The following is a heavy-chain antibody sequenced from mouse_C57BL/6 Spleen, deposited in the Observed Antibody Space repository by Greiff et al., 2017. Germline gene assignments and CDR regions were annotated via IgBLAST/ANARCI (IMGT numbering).Heavy chain of an antibody. CDR2: ISDGGSYT. Sequence: EVQGVESGGGLVKPGGSLKLSCAASGFTFSSYAMSWVRQTPEKRLEWVATISDGGSYTYYPDNVKGRFTISRDNAKNNLYLQMSHLKSEDTAMYYCASYSLDYWGQGTTLTVSS. D-gene: IGHD2-12*01. J-gene: IGHJ2*01. V-gene: IGHV5-4*01. CDR3: ASYSLDY. CDR1: GFTFSSYA.